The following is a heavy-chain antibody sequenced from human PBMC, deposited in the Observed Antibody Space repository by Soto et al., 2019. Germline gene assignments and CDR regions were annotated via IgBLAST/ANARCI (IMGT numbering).Heavy chain of an antibody. D-gene: IGHD3-9*01. Sequence: QVPLVESGGGVVRPGTSLRLSCAASGFALHWVRQPPGKGLEWVAVLSSDGANSYYADSVKGRFTISRDISKNTLYLQMTGLRVDDTAMYFCAGDDIDWKWRLGHNFAFWGQGTLVTVS. CDR3: AGDDIDWKWRLGHNFAF. CDR1: GFAL. J-gene: IGHJ4*02. V-gene: IGHV3-30-3*01. CDR2: LSSDGANS.